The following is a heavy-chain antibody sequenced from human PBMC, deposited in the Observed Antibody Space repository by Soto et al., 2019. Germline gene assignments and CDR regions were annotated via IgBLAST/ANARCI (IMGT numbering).Heavy chain of an antibody. V-gene: IGHV3-23*01. CDR2: ITNSGGST. D-gene: IGHD2-15*01. CDR1: GFTFSSFA. CDR3: AKEITPGV. Sequence: PGGSLRLSCAASGFTFSSFAMSWVRQAPGMGLEWVSGITNSGGSTYYADSVKGRFTISRDNSKNTLYLQMNSLRDEDTAVYYCAKEITPGVWGQGTTVTVSS. J-gene: IGHJ6*02.